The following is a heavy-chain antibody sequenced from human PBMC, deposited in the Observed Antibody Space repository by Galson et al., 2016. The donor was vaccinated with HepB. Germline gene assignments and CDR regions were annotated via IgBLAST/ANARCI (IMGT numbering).Heavy chain of an antibody. Sequence: SLRLSCAASGFTFRTYSMNWVRPAPGKGLEWVAVISYDGSNKYYADSVKGRFTIPRDNSKNTLFLQMNSLRAEDTAVYYCARDGATAMVFYYYYYMDVWGKGTTVTVSS. V-gene: IGHV3-30*03. J-gene: IGHJ6*03. CDR2: ISYDGSNK. CDR1: GFTFRTYS. CDR3: ARDGATAMVFYYYYYMDV. D-gene: IGHD5-18*01.